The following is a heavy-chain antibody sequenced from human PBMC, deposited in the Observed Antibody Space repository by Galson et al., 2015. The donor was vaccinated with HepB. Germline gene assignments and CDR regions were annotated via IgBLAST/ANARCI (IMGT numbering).Heavy chain of an antibody. Sequence: SLRLSCAASGFTFSDYYMSWIRQAPGKGLEWVSYISSSSSYTNYADSVKGRFTISRDNAKNSLYLQMNSLRAEDTAVYYCARDVRDSVVPAANSLYYYYYYGMDVWGQGTTVTVSS. V-gene: IGHV3-11*05. CDR3: ARDVRDSVVPAANSLYYYYYYGMDV. CDR2: ISSSSSYT. CDR1: GFTFSDYY. J-gene: IGHJ6*02. D-gene: IGHD2-2*01.